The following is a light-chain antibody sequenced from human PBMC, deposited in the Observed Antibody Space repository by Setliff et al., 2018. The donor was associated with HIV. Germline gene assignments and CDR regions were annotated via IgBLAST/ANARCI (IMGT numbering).Light chain of an antibody. CDR2: DDS. V-gene: IGLV3-21*03. J-gene: IGLJ1*01. Sequence: SYELTQPPSVSVAPGKTARITCGGNNIGSKSVHWYQQKPGQAPGLVVYDDSDRPSGIPERFSGSNSGNTATLTISRVEAGDEADYYCQVWDSSSDHHYVFGTGTKVTVL. CDR1: NIGSKS. CDR3: QVWDSSSDHHYV.